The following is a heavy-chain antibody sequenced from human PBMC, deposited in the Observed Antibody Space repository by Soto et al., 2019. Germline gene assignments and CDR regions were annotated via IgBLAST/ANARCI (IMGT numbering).Heavy chain of an antibody. V-gene: IGHV3-7*02. CDR1: GFTFSRSW. CDR3: ETGSGRRRYMYDMDV. D-gene: IGHD3-10*01. CDR2: IKDDGSET. J-gene: IGHJ6*03. Sequence: EVQLVESGGGLVQPGGSLRLSCVASGFTFSRSWMHWVRQAPGKGLEWLANIKDDGSETYYVNSVKGRFTISRDNAKNSVYLQMNTLRAEDTAVYYCETGSGRRRYMYDMDVLGQGTKVTFSS.